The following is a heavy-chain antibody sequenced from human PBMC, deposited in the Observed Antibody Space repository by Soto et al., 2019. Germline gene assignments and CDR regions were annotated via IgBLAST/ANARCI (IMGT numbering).Heavy chain of an antibody. CDR1: GYRFNSYL. V-gene: IGHV1-3*01. D-gene: IGHD2-15*01. CDR2: INVDYGNT. Sequence: ASVKVSCKASGYRFNSYLMFWVRQAPGQRPEWVGWINVDYGNTKYSQNLQGRVTISSDTSAATVYMELSGLTTEDTAVYYCARNRGTYSLDYWGQGTLVTFSS. CDR3: ARNRGTYSLDY. J-gene: IGHJ4*02.